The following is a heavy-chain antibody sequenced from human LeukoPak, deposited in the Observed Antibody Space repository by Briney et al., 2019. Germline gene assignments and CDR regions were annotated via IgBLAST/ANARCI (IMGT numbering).Heavy chain of an antibody. D-gene: IGHD2-2*01. J-gene: IGHJ4*02. V-gene: IGHV3-30-3*01. Sequence: AGGSLRLSCGVSGFTFSNYGMRWVRQAPGKGLEWVAVISNDGTNSHYGDSVQGRFTISRDNSNNTLFLQLNNLRPDDTAVYYCARDGLPYCTSTSCYHSDSWGQGTLVTVSS. CDR3: ARDGLPYCTSTSCYHSDS. CDR2: ISNDGTNS. CDR1: GFTFSNYG.